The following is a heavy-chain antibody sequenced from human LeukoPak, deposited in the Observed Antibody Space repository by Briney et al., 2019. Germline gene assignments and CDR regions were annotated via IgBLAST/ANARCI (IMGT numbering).Heavy chain of an antibody. CDR1: GGSISRGDYY. CDR2: IYYSVST. J-gene: IGHJ4*02. V-gene: IGHV4-30-4*01. CDR3: AREAAMDPSFDY. Sequence: PSQTLSLTCTVSGGSISRGDYYWSWIRLPPGKGLEWIGYIYYSVSTYYNPSLKSRLTLSVDTSKNQFSLKLSSVTAADTAVYYCAREAAMDPSFDYWGQGTLVTVSS. D-gene: IGHD5-18*01.